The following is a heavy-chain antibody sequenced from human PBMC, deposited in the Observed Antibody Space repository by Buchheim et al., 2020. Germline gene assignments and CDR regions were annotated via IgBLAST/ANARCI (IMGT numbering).Heavy chain of an antibody. CDR1: GFTFSSYA. CDR3: AKTHGYYDILTGHHAFDI. CDR2: LSGSGGST. J-gene: IGHJ3*02. V-gene: IGHV3-23*01. D-gene: IGHD3-9*01. Sequence: EVQLLESGGGLVQPGGSLRLSCAASGFTFSSYAMSWVRQAPGKGLEWVSALSGSGGSTYSAASVMGRFPIPRDNSKNTLSLQMNSLRAEDTAVYYCAKTHGYYDILTGHHAFDIWGQGT.